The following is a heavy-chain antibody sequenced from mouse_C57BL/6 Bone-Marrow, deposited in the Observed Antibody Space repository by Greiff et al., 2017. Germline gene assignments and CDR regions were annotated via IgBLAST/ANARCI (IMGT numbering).Heavy chain of an antibody. D-gene: IGHD2-5*01. Sequence: QVQLQQSGAELVKPGASVKISCKASGYAFSRYWMNWVKQRPGKGLEWIGQIYPGDGDTLYNGKFKGKATLTADKSSSTAYMQLSSLSTEDSAVCVWARYYNNYVTWFAYWSQGTLVTVSA. V-gene: IGHV1-80*01. CDR3: ARYYNNYVTWFAY. CDR1: GYAFSRYW. CDR2: IYPGDGDT. J-gene: IGHJ3*01.